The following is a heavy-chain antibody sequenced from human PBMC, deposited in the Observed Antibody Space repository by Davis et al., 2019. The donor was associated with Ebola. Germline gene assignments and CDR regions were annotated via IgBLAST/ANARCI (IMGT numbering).Heavy chain of an antibody. CDR1: GGSISSYY. J-gene: IGHJ4*02. CDR3: ARRTRDGYNYGTFDY. D-gene: IGHD5-24*01. Sequence: SETLSLTCTVSGGSISSYYWSWIRQPPGKGLEWIGYIYYSGSTNYNPSLKSRVTISVDTSKNQFSLKLSSVTAADTAVYYCARRTRDGYNYGTFDYWGQGTLVTVSS. V-gene: IGHV4-59*01. CDR2: IYYSGST.